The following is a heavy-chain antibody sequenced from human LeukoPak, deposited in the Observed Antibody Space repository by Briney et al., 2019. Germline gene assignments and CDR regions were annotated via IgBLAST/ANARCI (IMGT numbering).Heavy chain of an antibody. Sequence: PSETLSLTCTVSGGSISSSDYDWGWIRQPPGKGLEWIGSFDHTGTTYYNPSLKSRVTTSVHTSHNQFSLRLSTVTAADTAVYYCARWVDLTVYWGQGTLVTVSS. CDR1: GGSISSSDYD. CDR2: FDHTGTT. J-gene: IGHJ4*02. V-gene: IGHV4-39*01. CDR3: ARWVDLTVY. D-gene: IGHD3-9*01.